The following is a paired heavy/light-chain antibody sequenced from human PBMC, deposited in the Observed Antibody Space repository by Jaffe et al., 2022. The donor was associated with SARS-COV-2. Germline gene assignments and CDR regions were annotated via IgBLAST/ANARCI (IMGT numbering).Light chain of an antibody. CDR2: DDS. CDR3: QVWDSSSDLGV. Sequence: SYVLTQPPSVSVAPGQTARITCGGNNIGSKSVHWYQQKPGQAPVLVVYDDSDRPSGIPERFSGSNSGNTATLTISRVEAGDEADYYCQVWDSSSDLGVFGGGTKLTVL. CDR1: NIGSKS. J-gene: IGLJ2*01. V-gene: IGLV3-21*02.
Heavy chain of an antibody. CDR3: ARGRYCSSTSCSYYYYYGMDV. D-gene: IGHD2-2*01. J-gene: IGHJ6*02. CDR2: MNPNSGNT. CDR1: GYTFTSYD. V-gene: IGHV1-8*01. Sequence: QVQLVQSGAEVKKPGASVKVSCKASGYTFTSYDINWVRQATGQGLEWMGWMNPNSGNTGYAQKFQGRVTMTRNTSISTAYMELSSLRSEDTAVYYCARGRYCSSTSCSYYYYYGMDVWGQGTTVTVSS.